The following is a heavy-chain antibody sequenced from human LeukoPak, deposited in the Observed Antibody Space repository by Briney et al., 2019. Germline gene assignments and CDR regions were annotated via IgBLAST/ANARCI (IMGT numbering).Heavy chain of an antibody. J-gene: IGHJ2*01. D-gene: IGHD1-26*01. CDR2: IYSGGST. CDR3: ARLSPRVGWYSDL. Sequence: PGGSLRLSCAASGFTVSSKYMNWVRQAPGKGLEWVSVIYSGGSTYYADPVMGRFTISRDNSMNTLYLQMSSLGAEDTTVYYCARLSPRVGWYSDLWGRGTLVTVSS. V-gene: IGHV3-53*01. CDR1: GFTVSSKY.